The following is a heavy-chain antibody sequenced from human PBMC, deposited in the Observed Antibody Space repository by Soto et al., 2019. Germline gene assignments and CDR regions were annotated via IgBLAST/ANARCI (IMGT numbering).Heavy chain of an antibody. CDR1: GFTFSSYA. J-gene: IGHJ4*01. CDR2: ISYDGSNK. CDR3: ARDSATLVFDY. V-gene: IGHV3-30-3*01. Sequence: SLRLSCAASGFTFSSYAMHWVRQAPGKGLEWVAVISYDGSNKYYADSVKGRFTISRDNSKNTLYLQMNSLRAEDTAVYYCARDSATLVFDYPAQRTPVPVAS.